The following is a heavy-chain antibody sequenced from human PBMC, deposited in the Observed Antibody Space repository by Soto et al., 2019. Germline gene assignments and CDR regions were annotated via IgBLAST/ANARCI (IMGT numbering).Heavy chain of an antibody. D-gene: IGHD2-2*01. Sequence: NLSLTCTVSVDYIPACGQYWTWIRHLPVTGLDRMGYIYYTGKTDYNPSLESRLTMSVDRSKSQFSLRLTSVTAAETAVYFCGRDLTSNANCIDPWGQGTLVTVSS. V-gene: IGHV4-30-4*01. CDR2: IYYTGKT. J-gene: IGHJ5*02. CDR3: GRDLTSNANCIDP. CDR1: VDYIPACGQY.